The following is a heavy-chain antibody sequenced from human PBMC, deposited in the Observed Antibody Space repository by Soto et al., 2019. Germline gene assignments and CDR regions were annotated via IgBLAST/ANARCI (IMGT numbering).Heavy chain of an antibody. CDR1: GYTFTSYG. CDR2: ISAYNGNT. J-gene: IGHJ6*02. D-gene: IGHD3-3*01. V-gene: IGHV1-18*04. CDR3: ARDPYYDFWSGYPPTLYYYGMDV. Sequence: ASVKVSCKASGYTFTSYGSSWVRQAPRQGLEWMGWISAYNGNTNYAQKLQGRVTMTTDTSTSTAYMELRSLRSDDTAVYYCARDPYYDFWSGYPPTLYYYGMDVWGQGTTVTVSS.